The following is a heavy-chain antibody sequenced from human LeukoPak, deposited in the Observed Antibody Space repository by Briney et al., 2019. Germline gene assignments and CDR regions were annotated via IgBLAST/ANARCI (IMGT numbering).Heavy chain of an antibody. V-gene: IGHV3-7*01. D-gene: IGHD1-1*01. CDR3: ASSPNWNEAEYYFEY. Sequence: QPGGSLRLSCAASGFTFTTYWMSWVRQVPGKGLEWVANINQDTIKKYYLDSVKGRFTISRDHAKNSVYLQMNNLRAEDTGVYFCASSPNWNEAEYYFEYWGRGTLVIVSS. J-gene: IGHJ4*02. CDR2: INQDTIKK. CDR1: GFTFTTYW.